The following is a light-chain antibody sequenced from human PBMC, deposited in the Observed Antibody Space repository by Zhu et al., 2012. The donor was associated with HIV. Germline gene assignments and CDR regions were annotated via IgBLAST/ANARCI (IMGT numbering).Light chain of an antibody. CDR2: GAS. CDR3: QHLTLYPT. CDR1: QSVSTN. J-gene: IGKJ4*01. V-gene: IGKV3-15*01. Sequence: EVVLTQSPATLSVSPGERATLSCRASQSVSTNLAWYQQKPGQAPRLLIFGASTRATGIPARFSGSGSGTEFTLTITSVQSEDFATYFCQHLTLYPTFGGGSKVEIK.